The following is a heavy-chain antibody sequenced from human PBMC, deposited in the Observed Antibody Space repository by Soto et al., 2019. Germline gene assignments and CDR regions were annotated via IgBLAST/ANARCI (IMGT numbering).Heavy chain of an antibody. Sequence: ASGTVSCKASGGTFSSYAISWVRPAPGQGLEWMGGIIPIFGTANYAQKCQGRVTITADESTSTAYMELSSLRSEDTAVYYCARGSSGVVTNWFDPWGQGSLVTVSS. CDR3: ARGSSGVVTNWFDP. CDR2: IIPIFGTA. V-gene: IGHV1-69*13. J-gene: IGHJ5*02. CDR1: GGTFSSYA. D-gene: IGHD3-3*01.